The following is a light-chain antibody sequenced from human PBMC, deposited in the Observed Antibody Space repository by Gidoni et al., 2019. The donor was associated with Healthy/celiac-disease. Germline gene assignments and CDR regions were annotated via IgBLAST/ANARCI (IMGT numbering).Light chain of an antibody. CDR2: DES. CDR3: QQRSNWPRLT. J-gene: IGKJ4*01. V-gene: IGKV3-11*01. CDR1: QSVSSY. Sequence: EIVLTQSPATLSLSPGERATLSCRARQSVSSYLAWYQQKPGQAPRRLIYDESNRATGIPARFSGSGSGTDFTLTIRSLEPEDFAVYYCQQRSNWPRLTFGGGTKVEIK.